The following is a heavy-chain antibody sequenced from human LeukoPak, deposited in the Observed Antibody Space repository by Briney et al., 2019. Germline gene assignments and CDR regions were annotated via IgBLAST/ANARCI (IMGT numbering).Heavy chain of an antibody. Sequence: GGSLRLSCAASGFTFSTYAMSWVRQAPGKGLEWVSSISSSSSYIYYADSVKGRFTISRDNAKNSLYLQMNSLRAEDTAVYYCTRGVPPRWFDPWGQGTLVTVSS. D-gene: IGHD3-10*01. CDR2: ISSSSSYI. CDR3: TRGVPPRWFDP. J-gene: IGHJ5*02. CDR1: GFTFSTYA. V-gene: IGHV3-21*01.